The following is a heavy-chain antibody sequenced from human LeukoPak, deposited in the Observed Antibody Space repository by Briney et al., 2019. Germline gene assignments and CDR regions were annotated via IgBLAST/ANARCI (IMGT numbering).Heavy chain of an antibody. Sequence: SETLSLTCTVSGGSISSGDYYWSWIRQPPGKGLEWIGYIYYSGSTYYNPSLKSRVTISVDTSKNQFSLKLSSVTAADMAVYYCARSIVVVPAAPFDYWGQGTLVTVSS. CDR3: ARSIVVVPAAPFDY. J-gene: IGHJ4*02. CDR2: IYYSGST. V-gene: IGHV4-30-4*08. CDR1: GGSISSGDYY. D-gene: IGHD2-2*01.